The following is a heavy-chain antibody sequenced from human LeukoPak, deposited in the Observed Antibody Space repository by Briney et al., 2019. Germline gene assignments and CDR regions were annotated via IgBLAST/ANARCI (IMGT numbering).Heavy chain of an antibody. J-gene: IGHJ3*02. V-gene: IGHV4-59*08. CDR3: AGLRSRAFDI. Sequence: KTSETLSLTCTVSGGSTISHYWSWLRQPPGKGLEWIAYTYYTGTTNYNPSLKSRVTISIDTSKNQFSLRLSSVTAADTAVCYCAGLRSRAFDIWGPGTMVSVSS. D-gene: IGHD6-6*01. CDR1: GGSTISHY. CDR2: TYYTGTT.